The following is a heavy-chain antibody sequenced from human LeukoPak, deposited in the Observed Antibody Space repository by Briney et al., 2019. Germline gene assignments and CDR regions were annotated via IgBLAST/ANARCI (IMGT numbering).Heavy chain of an antibody. CDR2: INPNSGGT. D-gene: IGHD3-10*02. CDR3: ARGRKPFSGTAIYSGNWFDP. V-gene: IGHV1-2*02. Sequence: ALVRVSCKASGYTFTGYYMHWVRQAPGQGLEWMGWINPNSGGTNYAQKFQGRVTMTRDTSISTAYMELSRLRSDDTAVYYCARGRKPFSGTAIYSGNWFDPWGQGTLVTVSS. CDR1: GYTFTGYY. J-gene: IGHJ5*02.